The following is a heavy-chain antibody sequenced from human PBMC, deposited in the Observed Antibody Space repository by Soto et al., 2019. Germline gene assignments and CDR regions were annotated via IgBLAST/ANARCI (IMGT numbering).Heavy chain of an antibody. CDR3: AREPGYSSSWYAPYYFDY. J-gene: IGHJ4*02. CDR1: AGSISSYY. D-gene: IGHD6-13*01. V-gene: IGHV4-59*01. Sequence: SETLSLTCTVSAGSISSYYWSWIRQPPGKGLEWIGDIYYSGSTNYNPSLKSRVTISVDMSKNQFSLKLSSVTAADTAVYYCAREPGYSSSWYAPYYFDYWGQGTLVTVSS. CDR2: IYYSGST.